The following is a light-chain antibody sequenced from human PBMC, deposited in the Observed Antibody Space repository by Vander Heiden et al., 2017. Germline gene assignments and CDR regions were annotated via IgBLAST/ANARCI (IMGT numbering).Light chain of an antibody. CDR1: QRIGSS. Sequence: ELVLTQSPDFQSVTPKENVPITCRASQRIGSSLHWYQQKPYQSPKLLIKYAFQSFSGVPSRFSGSGSGTDFTLTINSLEAEDAATYYCHQSSSPPWTFGQGTKVEIK. CDR2: YAF. CDR3: HQSSSPPWT. J-gene: IGKJ1*01. V-gene: IGKV6-21*01.